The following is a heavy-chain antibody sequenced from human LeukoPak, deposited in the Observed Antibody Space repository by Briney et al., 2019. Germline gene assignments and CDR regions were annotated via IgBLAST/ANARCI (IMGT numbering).Heavy chain of an antibody. CDR2: INHSGST. V-gene: IGHV4-34*01. D-gene: IGHD5-18*01. J-gene: IGHJ6*02. Sequence: SETLSLTCAVYGGSFSGYYWSWIRQPPGKGLEWIGEINHSGSTNYNPSLKSRVTISVDTSKNQFSLKLSSVTAADTAVYYCARGGGPYSYGIQYGMDVWGQGTTVTVSS. CDR1: GGSFSGYY. CDR3: ARGGGPYSYGIQYGMDV.